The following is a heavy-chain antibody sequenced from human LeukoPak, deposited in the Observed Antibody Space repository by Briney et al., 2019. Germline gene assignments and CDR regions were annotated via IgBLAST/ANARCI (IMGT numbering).Heavy chain of an antibody. J-gene: IGHJ3*02. V-gene: IGHV1-8*01. D-gene: IGHD4-17*01. CDR1: GYTFTSYD. Sequence: GASVKVSCKASGYTFTSYDINWVRQATGQGLEWMGWMNPNSGNTGYAQKFQGRVTMTRNTSISTAYMELSSLRSEDTAVYYCARARSSYGDYAPGDAFDIWGQGTMVTVSS. CDR2: MNPNSGNT. CDR3: ARARSSYGDYAPGDAFDI.